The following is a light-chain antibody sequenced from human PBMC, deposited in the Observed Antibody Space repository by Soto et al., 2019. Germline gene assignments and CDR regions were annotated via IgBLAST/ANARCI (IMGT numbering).Light chain of an antibody. CDR2: DAS. CDR3: QQRSNWPIT. V-gene: IGKV3-11*01. Sequence: EIVLTQSPGTLSLSPGERATLSCRASQSVRNYLAWYQQKPGQAPRLLMYDASNRATGIPARFSGSGSGTDFTLTISSLEPEDFAVYYCQQRSNWPITFGQGTRLEIK. J-gene: IGKJ5*01. CDR1: QSVRNY.